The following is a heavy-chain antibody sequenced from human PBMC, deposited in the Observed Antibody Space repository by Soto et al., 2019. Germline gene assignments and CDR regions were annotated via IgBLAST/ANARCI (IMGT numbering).Heavy chain of an antibody. Sequence: SETLSLTCAVSGGSISSGGYSWSWIRQPPGKGLEWIGYIYHSGSTYYNPSLKSRVTISVDRSKNQFSLKLSSVTAADTAVYYCARGVTYSSGWRPIRGGMDVWGQGTTVTVSS. D-gene: IGHD6-19*01. J-gene: IGHJ6*02. CDR3: ARGVTYSSGWRPIRGGMDV. CDR2: IYHSGST. V-gene: IGHV4-30-2*01. CDR1: GGSISSGGYS.